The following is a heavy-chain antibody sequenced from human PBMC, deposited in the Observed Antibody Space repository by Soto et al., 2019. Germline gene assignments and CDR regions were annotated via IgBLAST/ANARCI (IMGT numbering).Heavy chain of an antibody. Sequence: QVQLVESGGGVVQPGRSLRLSCAASGFTFSSYGMHWVRQAPGKGLEWVAVISYDGSNKYYADSVKGRFTISRDNSKNTLYLQMNSLRAEDTAVYYCVKDRGCSGGSCYSHYYYYGMDVWGQGTTVTVSS. CDR2: ISYDGSNK. V-gene: IGHV3-30*18. CDR3: VKDRGCSGGSCYSHYYYYGMDV. CDR1: GFTFSSYG. J-gene: IGHJ6*02. D-gene: IGHD2-15*01.